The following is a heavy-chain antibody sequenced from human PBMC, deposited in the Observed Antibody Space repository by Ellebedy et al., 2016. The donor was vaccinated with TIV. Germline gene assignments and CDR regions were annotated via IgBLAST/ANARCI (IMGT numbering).Heavy chain of an antibody. CDR2: IESNGVRT. Sequence: PGGSLRLSCPASGFTFRSFFMHWVRQAPGKGLDDISGIESNGVRTYYADPVRGRFTISRDKSKNTLYLQMSSLRVEDTAMYYCVKDGGTIYDVINHPFDIWGQGKMVTVSS. CDR3: VKDGGTIYDVINHPFDI. J-gene: IGHJ3*02. CDR1: GFTFRSFF. V-gene: IGHV3-64D*06. D-gene: IGHD2-15*01.